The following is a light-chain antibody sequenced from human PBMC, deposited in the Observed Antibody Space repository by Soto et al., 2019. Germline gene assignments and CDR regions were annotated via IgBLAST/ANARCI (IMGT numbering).Light chain of an antibody. V-gene: IGKV3D-20*02. CDR3: HQRNK. Sequence: ENGLTKSPVTLSLNTGERATLSCRASQSVRSSYLAWYQQNAGQAPRFLIYGASTRATGIPARFSGSRSGTDFTLTISSLEPEDFGVYFCHQRNKFGQGT. J-gene: IGKJ2*01. CDR2: GAS. CDR1: QSVRSSY.